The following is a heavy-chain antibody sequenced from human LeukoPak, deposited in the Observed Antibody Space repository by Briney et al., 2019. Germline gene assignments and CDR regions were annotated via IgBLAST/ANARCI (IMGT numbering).Heavy chain of an antibody. Sequence: GGSLRLSCAASGFTFSSYAMSWVRQAPGKGLEWVSATSGSGGSTYYADSVKGRFTISRDNSKNTLYLQMNSLRAEDTAVYYCAKDIPSDIVVVPAAAPFDYWGQGTLVTVSS. J-gene: IGHJ4*02. CDR2: TSGSGGST. V-gene: IGHV3-23*01. CDR1: GFTFSSYA. CDR3: AKDIPSDIVVVPAAAPFDY. D-gene: IGHD2-2*01.